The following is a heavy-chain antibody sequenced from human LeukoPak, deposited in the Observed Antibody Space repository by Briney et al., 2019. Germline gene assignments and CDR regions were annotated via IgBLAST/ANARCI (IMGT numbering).Heavy chain of an antibody. Sequence: GGSLRLSCAASGFTFSAYGMHWVRQAPGKGLEWVAFIRYDGTNKYYADSVKGRFTISRDNAKNSLYLQMNSLRAEDTAVYYCARQGVGATWFNWFDPWGQGTLVTVSS. CDR3: ARQGVGATWFNWFDP. J-gene: IGHJ5*02. D-gene: IGHD1-26*01. CDR2: IRYDGTNK. CDR1: GFTFSAYG. V-gene: IGHV3-30*02.